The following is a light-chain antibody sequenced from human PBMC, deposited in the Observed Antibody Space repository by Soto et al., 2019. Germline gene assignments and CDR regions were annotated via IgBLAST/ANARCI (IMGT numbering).Light chain of an antibody. CDR1: QSVSSSY. J-gene: IGKJ4*01. CDR2: GPS. CDR3: QHYGSLLLT. Sequence: EMVLTQSPGPLSLSPGERATLSGRASQSVSSSYLAWYQQKPGQAPRLLIAGPSSRATGIPDRFSGSGSCADFTLTISRLEPADFSVYYCQHYGSLLLTCGGGTKVEIK. V-gene: IGKV3-20*01.